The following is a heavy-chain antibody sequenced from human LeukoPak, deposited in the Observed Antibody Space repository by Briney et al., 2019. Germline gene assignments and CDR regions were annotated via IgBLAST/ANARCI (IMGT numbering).Heavy chain of an antibody. Sequence: GGSLRLSCAASGFTFSSYGMHWARQAPGKGLELVAIMSSDGNDKYYADSVKGRFIVSRDNSKNMLFLQMSSLRAEDTAVYYCAKDQIGWAPGYSSGPLDYWGQGTLVTVSS. J-gene: IGHJ4*02. CDR1: GFTFSSYG. V-gene: IGHV3-30*18. CDR3: AKDQIGWAPGYSSGPLDY. D-gene: IGHD6-19*01. CDR2: MSSDGNDK.